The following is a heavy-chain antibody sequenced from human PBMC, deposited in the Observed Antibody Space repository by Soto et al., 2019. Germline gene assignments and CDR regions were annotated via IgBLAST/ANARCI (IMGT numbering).Heavy chain of an antibody. Sequence: QVQLVQSGGEVKKPGASVTVSCKASGYTFINYHITWVRQAPGQGLEWMAWINTYNGMTDYAQRFQGRVTMTRDTSTSTAYMELRNLGSDDTAVYFCAKSPRGEMATDWGQGPLVPVSS. D-gene: IGHD5-12*01. J-gene: IGHJ4*02. CDR3: AKSPRGEMATD. CDR2: INTYNGMT. V-gene: IGHV1-18*01. CDR1: GYTFINYH.